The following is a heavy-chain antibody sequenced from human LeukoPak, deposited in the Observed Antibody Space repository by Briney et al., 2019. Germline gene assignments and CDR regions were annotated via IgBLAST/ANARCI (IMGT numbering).Heavy chain of an antibody. V-gene: IGHV3-30*18. J-gene: IGHJ6*02. CDR3: AKDPYDFWSGIYGMDV. D-gene: IGHD3-3*01. CDR1: RFTFSSYG. CDR2: ISYDGSNK. Sequence: GGSLRLSCAASRFTFSSYGMHWVRQAPGKGLEWVAVISYDGSNKYYADSVKGRFTISRDNSKNTLYLQMNSLRAEDTAVYYCAKDPYDFWSGIYGMDVWGQGTTVTVSS.